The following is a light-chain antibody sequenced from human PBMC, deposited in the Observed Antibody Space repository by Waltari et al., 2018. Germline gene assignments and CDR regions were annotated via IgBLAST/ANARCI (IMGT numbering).Light chain of an antibody. CDR1: PSLRSY. J-gene: IGKJ1*01. Sequence: EIVLTQSPGTLALSPGGRATIPCRGSPSLRSYLAWYQQKPGQAPRLLIYHASSRATGIPDRFSGSGSGTDFSLTISRLEPEDFAVYYCQHYERLPVTFGQGTKVEIK. V-gene: IGKV3-20*01. CDR3: QHYERLPVT. CDR2: HAS.